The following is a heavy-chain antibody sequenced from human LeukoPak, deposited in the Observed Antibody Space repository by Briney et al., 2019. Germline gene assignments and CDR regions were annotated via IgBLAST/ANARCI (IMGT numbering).Heavy chain of an antibody. D-gene: IGHD2-2*01. CDR1: GFTFSSYA. CDR3: AKRPGYCSSTSCYYYYYMDV. V-gene: IGHV3-23*01. CDR2: ISAGGHNT. Sequence: GGSLRLSCAASGFTFSSYAMSWVRQAPGKGLEWVSVISAGGHNTYYADSVKGRFTISRDNSKNTLYLQMNNLRAEDTAVYYCAKRPGYCSSTSCYYYYYMDVWGKGTTVTVSS. J-gene: IGHJ6*03.